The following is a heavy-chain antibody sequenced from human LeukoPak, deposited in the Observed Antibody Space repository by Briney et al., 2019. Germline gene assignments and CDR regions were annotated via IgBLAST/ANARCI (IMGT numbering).Heavy chain of an antibody. CDR3: ARGCWGYSNYSRVFWFDP. Sequence: SQTLSLTCAVSGGSISSGGYSWSWIRQPPGKGLEWIGYIYHSGSTYYNPSLKSRVTISVDRSKNQFSLKLSSVTAADTAVYYCARGCWGYSNYSRVFWFDPWGQGTLVTSPQ. V-gene: IGHV4-30-2*01. CDR1: GGSISSGGYS. D-gene: IGHD4-11*01. J-gene: IGHJ5*02. CDR2: IYHSGST.